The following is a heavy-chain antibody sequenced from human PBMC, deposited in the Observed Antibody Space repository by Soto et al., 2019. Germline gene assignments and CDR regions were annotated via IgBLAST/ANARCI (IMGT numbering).Heavy chain of an antibody. J-gene: IGHJ4*02. V-gene: IGHV3-21*01. CDR1: GFSFSTYT. CDR3: AREVGVVVITIGASHFDY. Sequence: EVRLVESGGGLVKPGESLRLSCVASGFSFSTYTMTWVRQAPGKRLEWVSSISSDSTYISYADSLKGRFTISRDNAKNSLYLQIGSLSAEDTAVYYCAREVGVVVITIGASHFDYWRQGTLVTVSS. CDR2: ISSDSTYI. D-gene: IGHD2-21*01.